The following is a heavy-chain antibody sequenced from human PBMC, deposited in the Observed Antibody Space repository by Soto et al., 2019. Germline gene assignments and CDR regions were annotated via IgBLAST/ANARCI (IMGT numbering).Heavy chain of an antibody. V-gene: IGHV3-74*03. CDR3: VRDPDIVVIPSATDGMDV. Sequence: PGGSLRLSCAASGFSFSSYWMHWVRQAPGKGLVWVSRINSDGTSSKYADSVKGRFTISRDNGNNTLFLQMNSLRAEDTAVYFCVRDPDIVVIPSATDGMDVWGQGTTVTVSS. CDR1: GFSFSSYW. D-gene: IGHD2-2*01. CDR2: INSDGTSS. J-gene: IGHJ6*02.